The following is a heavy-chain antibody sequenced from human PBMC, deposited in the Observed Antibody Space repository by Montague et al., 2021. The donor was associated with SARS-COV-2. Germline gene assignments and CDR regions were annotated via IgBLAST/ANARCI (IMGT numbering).Heavy chain of an antibody. J-gene: IGHJ3*02. CDR2: IYHSGTT. CDR3: GREKAGGLRNVFDI. Sequence: SETLSLTCTVSGFSIGSGDYWGWSRQPPGKGLEWIGSIYHSGTTYYNPSLQSRLTMAIDTTTNQLSLRLTSVTAADTAVFFCGREKAGGLRNVFDIWGQGTTVTVSS. CDR1: GFSIGSGDY. V-gene: IGHV4-38-2*02.